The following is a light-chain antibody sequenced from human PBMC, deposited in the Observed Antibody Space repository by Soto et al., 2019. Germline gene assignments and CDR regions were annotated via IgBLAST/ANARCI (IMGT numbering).Light chain of an antibody. CDR3: QQYNNWWT. V-gene: IGKV3-15*01. J-gene: IGKJ1*01. Sequence: EIVMTQSPATLSVSPGERATLSCRARQSVSNNLAWYQKKPGQAPRLLIYGASTRATGIPARFSGSESGTEVTITISSLQSEDFAFYNCQQYNNWWTFGQGTRVDIK. CDR1: QSVSNN. CDR2: GAS.